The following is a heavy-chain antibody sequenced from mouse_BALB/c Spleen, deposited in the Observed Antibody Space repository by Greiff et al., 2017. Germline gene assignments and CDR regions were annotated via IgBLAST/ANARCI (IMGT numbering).Heavy chain of an antibody. V-gene: IGHV1S137*01. CDR1: GYTFTDYA. Sequence: QVQLQQSGAELVRPGSSVKISCKGSGYTFTDYAMHWVKQSHAKSLEWIGVISTYYGNTNYNQKFKGKATMTVDKSSSTAYMELARLTSEDSAIYYCARGNYLDYWGQGTTLTVSS. J-gene: IGHJ2*01. CDR2: ISTYYGNT. CDR3: ARGNYLDY.